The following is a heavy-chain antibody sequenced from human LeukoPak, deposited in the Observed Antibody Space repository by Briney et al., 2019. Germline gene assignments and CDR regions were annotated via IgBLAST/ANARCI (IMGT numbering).Heavy chain of an antibody. CDR2: ISSSSSYI. CDR3: ARGRHYFGSGTFNYFDP. Sequence: GGSLRLSCAASGFTFSSYSMNWVRQAPGKGLEWVSSISSSSSYIYYADSVKGRFTISRDNAKDSLYLQMNSLRAEDTAVYYCARGRHYFGSGTFNYFDPWGQGILVTVSS. CDR1: GFTFSSYS. J-gene: IGHJ5*02. V-gene: IGHV3-21*01. D-gene: IGHD3-10*01.